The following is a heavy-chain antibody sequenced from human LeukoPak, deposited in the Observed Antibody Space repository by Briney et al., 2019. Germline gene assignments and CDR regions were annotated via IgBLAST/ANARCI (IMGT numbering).Heavy chain of an antibody. CDR1: GFTVRSND. V-gene: IGHV3-53*01. J-gene: IGHJ3*02. Sequence: PGGSLRLSCVASGFTVRSNDMSWVRQAPGKGLEWVSVIYSGGTTYYADSVKGRFTISRDNSKNTLYLQMNSLRAEDTAVYYCARILGIRALDIWGQGTMVTVSS. D-gene: IGHD7-27*01. CDR2: IYSGGTT. CDR3: ARILGIRALDI.